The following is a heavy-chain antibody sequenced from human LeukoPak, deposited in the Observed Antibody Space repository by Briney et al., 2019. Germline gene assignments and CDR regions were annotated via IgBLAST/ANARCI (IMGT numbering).Heavy chain of an antibody. Sequence: ASVKVSCKASGYTFSIYYMHWVRQAPGQGLEWMGWISAYNGNTNYAQKLQGRVTMTTDTSTATAYMELRSLRSDDTAVYYCARGGNYFRFDPWGQGTLVTVSS. J-gene: IGHJ5*02. CDR1: GYTFSIYY. V-gene: IGHV1-18*04. D-gene: IGHD1-26*01. CDR3: ARGGNYFRFDP. CDR2: ISAYNGNT.